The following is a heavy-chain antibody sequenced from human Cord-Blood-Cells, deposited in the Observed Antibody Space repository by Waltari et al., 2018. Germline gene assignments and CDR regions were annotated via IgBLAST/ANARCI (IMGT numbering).Heavy chain of an antibody. CDR1: GGSFSGYS. CDR3: ARGFLELRPFDY. CDR2: INHSGST. V-gene: IGHV4-34*01. Sequence: QVQLQQWGAGLLKPSETLSLTSAVSGGSFSGYSWRWNRQPPGKGLEWIGEINHSGSTNYNPSLKSRVTISVDTSKNQFSLKLSSVTAADTAVYYCARGFLELRPFDYWGQGTLVTVSS. D-gene: IGHD1-7*01. J-gene: IGHJ4*02.